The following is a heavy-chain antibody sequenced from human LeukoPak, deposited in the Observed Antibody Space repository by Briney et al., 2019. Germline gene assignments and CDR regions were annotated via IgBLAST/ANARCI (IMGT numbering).Heavy chain of an antibody. D-gene: IGHD2-15*01. CDR3: ARDLSGCSGGSCRAAYYYYYMDV. CDR1: GGSISSYY. Sequence: PSETLSLTCTVSGGSISSYYWSWIRQPAGKGLEWIGRIYTIGSTNYNPSLKSRVTISVDKSKNQFSLKLSSVTAADTAVYYCARDLSGCSGGSCRAAYYYYYMDVWGKGTTDTVSS. CDR2: IYTIGST. J-gene: IGHJ6*03. V-gene: IGHV4-4*07.